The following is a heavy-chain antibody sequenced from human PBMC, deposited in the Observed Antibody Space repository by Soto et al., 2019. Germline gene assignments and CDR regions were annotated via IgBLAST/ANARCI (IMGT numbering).Heavy chain of an antibody. D-gene: IGHD3-9*01. CDR1: GDSLSSSTYY. Sequence: QLQLQESGPGLVKPSETLSLTCTVSGDSLSSSTYYWGWIRQPPGKGLEWIGSIQYSGNTYYNPSLKRRLTTSVDTYKNQLSLKLSSVTDADTAVYYCAKAMTGAKRTFDVWGQGTMVTVSS. CDR2: IQYSGNT. V-gene: IGHV4-39*01. J-gene: IGHJ3*01. CDR3: AKAMTGAKRTFDV.